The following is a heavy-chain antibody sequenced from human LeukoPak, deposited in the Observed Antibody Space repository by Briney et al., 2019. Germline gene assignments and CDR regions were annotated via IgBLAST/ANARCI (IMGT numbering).Heavy chain of an antibody. CDR2: IYTSGST. J-gene: IGHJ5*02. CDR3: ARVITGTTLFSWFDP. V-gene: IGHV4-4*07. CDR1: GGSISSYY. Sequence: SETLSLTCTVSGGSISSYYWSWIRQPAGKGLEWIGHIYTSGSTNYNPSLKSRVTMSVDTSKNQFSLKLSSVTAADTAVYYCARVITGTTLFSWFDPWGQGTLVTVSS. D-gene: IGHD1-7*01.